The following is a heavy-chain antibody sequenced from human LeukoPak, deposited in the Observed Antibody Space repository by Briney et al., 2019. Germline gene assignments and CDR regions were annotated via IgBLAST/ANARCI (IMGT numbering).Heavy chain of an antibody. CDR2: VSPSGDST. D-gene: IGHD2-15*01. CDR1: EFTFSICA. CDR3: AKDPLGYCSGSSCFHYFDY. J-gene: IGHJ4*02. Sequence: GGSLRLSCAASEFTFSICAMSWVRQAPGKGLEWVSTVSPSGDSTYYADSVKGRFTISRDNSKNTLYLQMNGLRAEDTAVYYRAKDPLGYCSGSSCFHYFDYWGQGTLVTVSS. V-gene: IGHV3-23*01.